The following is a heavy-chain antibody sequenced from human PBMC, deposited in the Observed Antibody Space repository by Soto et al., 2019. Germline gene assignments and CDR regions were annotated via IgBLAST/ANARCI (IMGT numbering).Heavy chain of an antibody. D-gene: IGHD2-2*02. V-gene: IGHV3-23*01. CDR1: GFTFSSYA. Sequence: PGGSLRLSCAASGFTFSSYAMSWVRQAPGKGLEWVAAISGSGGSTYYADSVNGRFTISSDNSKNTLYLQMNSLRAEDTAVYYCAKDLSLVVVPAAIGSRYYSGMDVWGQGTTVTVSS. J-gene: IGHJ6*02. CDR2: ISGSGGST. CDR3: AKDLSLVVVPAAIGSRYYSGMDV.